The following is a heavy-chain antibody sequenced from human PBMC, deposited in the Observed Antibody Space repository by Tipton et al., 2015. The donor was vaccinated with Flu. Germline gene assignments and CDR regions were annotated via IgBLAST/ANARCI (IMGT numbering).Heavy chain of an antibody. J-gene: IGHJ4*02. CDR1: NYSMKRGYF. Sequence: TLSLTCAVSNYSMKRGYFWGWVRQPPGKGLDWIGSRHHLGSAYYNPSLKSRLTMSVDTSKNHLSLRLTSVTAADTAVYYCASHRDYYDGSGFSLESWGQGTAVIVSS. V-gene: IGHV4-38-2*01. CDR2: RHHLGSA. D-gene: IGHD3-22*01. CDR3: ASHRDYYDGSGFSLES.